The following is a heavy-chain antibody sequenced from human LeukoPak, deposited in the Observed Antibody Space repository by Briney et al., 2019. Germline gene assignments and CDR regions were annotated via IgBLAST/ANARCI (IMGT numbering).Heavy chain of an antibody. CDR1: GGSISSSSYY. J-gene: IGHJ4*02. D-gene: IGHD2-15*01. V-gene: IGHV4-39*01. Sequence: SETLSLTCTVSGGSISSSSYYWAWIRQPPGKGLEWIGSIYYSGSTYYNPSLKSRVTISVDTSKNQFSLKLSSVTAADTAVYYCASPHHCSGGSCYHYWGQGTLVTVSS. CDR2: IYYSGST. CDR3: ASPHHCSGGSCYHY.